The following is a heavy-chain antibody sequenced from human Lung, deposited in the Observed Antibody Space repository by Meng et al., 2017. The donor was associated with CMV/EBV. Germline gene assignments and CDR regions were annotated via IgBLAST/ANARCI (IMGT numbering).Heavy chain of an antibody. D-gene: IGHD6-19*01. CDR3: AKVRSGWYYDY. CDR1: GFTLSSYD. V-gene: IGHV3-23*03. Sequence: GGSLRLXCAASGFTLSSYDMNWVRQAPGKGLKWVSFIYSGNSSTSYADSVKGRFTISRDNSKNTLYLQMNSLRAEDTAVYYCAKVRSGWYYDYWGQGTLVTVSS. CDR2: IYSGNSST. J-gene: IGHJ4*02.